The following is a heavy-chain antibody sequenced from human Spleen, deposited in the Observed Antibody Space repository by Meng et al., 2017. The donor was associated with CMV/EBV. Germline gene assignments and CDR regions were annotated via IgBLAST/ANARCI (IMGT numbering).Heavy chain of an antibody. D-gene: IGHD3-10*01. J-gene: IGHJ4*02. CDR3: ARARGAVSKYGSGSYEADY. Sequence: ASVKVSCKASGYILTTYYMHWVRQAPGQGLEWMGVINPSGGSTNYAQKFQGRVTRTRDTSTSTVYMELSSLRSEDTAVYYCARARGAVSKYGSGSYEADYWGQGTLVTVSS. CDR2: INPSGGST. CDR1: GYILTTYY. V-gene: IGHV1-46*01.